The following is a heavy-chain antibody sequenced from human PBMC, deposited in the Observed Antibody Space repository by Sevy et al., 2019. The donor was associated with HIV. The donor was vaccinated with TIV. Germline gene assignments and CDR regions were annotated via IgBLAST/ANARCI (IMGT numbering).Heavy chain of an antibody. CDR1: GFSFSDYR. D-gene: IGHD3-16*01. Sequence: GGSLRLSCAASGFSFSDYRMHWVRQAPGKGLEWVAVISYDGRNNKYNADSVKDRFTIYRDNSKNTLYLQMNSLRAEDTAIYYCARDRGEILSSAFDYWGQGTLVTVSS. V-gene: IGHV3-30*03. J-gene: IGHJ4*02. CDR3: ARDRGEILSSAFDY. CDR2: ISYDGRNNK.